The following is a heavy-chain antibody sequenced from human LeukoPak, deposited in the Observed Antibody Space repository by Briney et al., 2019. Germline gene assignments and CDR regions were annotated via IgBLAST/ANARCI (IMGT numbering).Heavy chain of an antibody. CDR2: IYYSGST. CDR3: ARAVVVVTGAGWFDP. J-gene: IGHJ5*02. V-gene: IGHV4-59*13. D-gene: IGHD2-21*02. Sequence: PSDTLSLTCSVSGGSISPYYWSWIRQPRGKGLEGIGYIYYSGSTNYNPSLKSRVPLSVDTSKNQFSLKLRSVTAADTAVYYCARAVVVVTGAGWFDPWGQGTLVTVSS. CDR1: GGSISPYY.